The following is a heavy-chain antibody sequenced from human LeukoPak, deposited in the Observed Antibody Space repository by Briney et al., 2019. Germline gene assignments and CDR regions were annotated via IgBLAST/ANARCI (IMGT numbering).Heavy chain of an antibody. V-gene: IGHV1-8*01. D-gene: IGHD1-26*01. CDR3: GRGIGGASKGGWFDT. CDR2: MNPNSGNT. CDR1: GYTFTNYD. J-gene: IGHJ5*02. Sequence: ASVKVSCKASGYTFTNYDINWVRQATGQGLEWMGWMNPNSGNTGYAQKFQGGVTMTRNTSISTAYMELSSLRSEDTALYYCGRGIGGASKGGWFDTWGQGTPVTVSS.